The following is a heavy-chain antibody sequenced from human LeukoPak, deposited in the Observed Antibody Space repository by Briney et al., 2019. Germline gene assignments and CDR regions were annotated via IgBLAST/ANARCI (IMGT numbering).Heavy chain of an antibody. CDR3: ARSTPSDFYFDY. Sequence: GGSLRLSRAASGFIFTSSEMNWVRQPSGKGLEWVSYISGRDTIYYADSVKGRFTISRDNAKNSLYLQMNNLRAEDTAVYYCARSTPSDFYFDYWGQGALVTVSS. CDR1: GFIFTSSE. J-gene: IGHJ4*02. D-gene: IGHD2-2*01. CDR2: ISGRDTI. V-gene: IGHV3-48*03.